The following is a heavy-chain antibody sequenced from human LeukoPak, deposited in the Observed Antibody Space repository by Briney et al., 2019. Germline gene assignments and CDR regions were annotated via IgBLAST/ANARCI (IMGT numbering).Heavy chain of an antibody. CDR2: IYHSGST. CDR1: GYSISSGYY. V-gene: IGHV4-38-2*02. D-gene: IGHD6-13*01. J-gene: IGHJ6*03. CDR3: ARVRSGSSSWYYYYYYMDV. Sequence: PSETLSLTCTVSGYSISSGYYWGWIRQPPGKGLEWIGSIYHSGSTYYNPSLKSRVTISVDTSKNQFSLKLSSVTAADTAVYYCARVRSGSSSWYYYYYYMDVWGKGTTVTVSS.